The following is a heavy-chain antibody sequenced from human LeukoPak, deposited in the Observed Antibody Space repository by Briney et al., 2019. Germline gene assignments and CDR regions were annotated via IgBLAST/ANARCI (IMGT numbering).Heavy chain of an antibody. CDR1: GFTFSNYA. CDR3: ARDSLYQLPNDY. J-gene: IGHJ4*02. D-gene: IGHD2-2*01. Sequence: QPGGSLRLSCAASGFTFSNYAMHWVRQAPGKGLEWAAVISYDGSNKYYADSVKGRFTISRDNSKNTLYLQMNSLRAEDTAVYYCARDSLYQLPNDYWGQGTLVTVSS. V-gene: IGHV3-30-3*01. CDR2: ISYDGSNK.